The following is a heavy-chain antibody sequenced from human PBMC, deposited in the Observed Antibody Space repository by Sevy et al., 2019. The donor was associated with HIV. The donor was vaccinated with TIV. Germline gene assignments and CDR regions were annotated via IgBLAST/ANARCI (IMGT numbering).Heavy chain of an antibody. D-gene: IGHD5-18*01. V-gene: IGHV3-11*01. J-gene: IGHJ4*02. CDR1: RFTFSDYY. Sequence: GGSLRLSCVVSRFTFSDYYMTWIRQAPGKGLEWISHISSGGTITSHADSVKGRFTISRDNAKNSLYLQMNSLRAEDTAVYYCARVRYNYGSYYFDYWGQGTLVTVSS. CDR3: ARVRYNYGSYYFDY. CDR2: ISSGGTIT.